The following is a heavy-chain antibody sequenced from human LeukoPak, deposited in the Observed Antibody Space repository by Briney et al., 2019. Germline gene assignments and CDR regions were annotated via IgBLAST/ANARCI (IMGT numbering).Heavy chain of an antibody. V-gene: IGHV1-18*01. D-gene: IGHD6-6*01. J-gene: IGHJ3*02. CDR2: ISAYNGNT. CDR3: ARYAARAFDI. Sequence: GESLKISCKASGYTFTSYGISWVRQAPGQGLEWMGWISAYNGNTNYAQKLQGRVTMTTDTSTSTAYMELRSLRSDDTAVYYCARYAARAFDIWGQGTMVTVSS. CDR1: GYTFTSYG.